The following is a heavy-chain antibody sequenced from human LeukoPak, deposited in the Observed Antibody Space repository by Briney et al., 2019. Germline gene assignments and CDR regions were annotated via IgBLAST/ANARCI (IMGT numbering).Heavy chain of an antibody. V-gene: IGHV1-18*01. CDR3: ARGPLQWLRLADFDY. J-gene: IGHJ4*02. D-gene: IGHD5-12*01. CDR2: ISAYNGNT. Sequence: GASVKVSCKASGYTFTSCGISWVRQAPGQGLEWMGWISAYNGNTNYAQKLQGRVTMTTDTSTSTAYMELRSLRSDDTAVYYCARGPLQWLRLADFDYWGQGTLVTVSS. CDR1: GYTFTSCG.